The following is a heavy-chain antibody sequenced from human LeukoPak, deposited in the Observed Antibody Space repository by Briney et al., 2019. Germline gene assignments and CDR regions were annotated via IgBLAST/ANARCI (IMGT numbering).Heavy chain of an antibody. D-gene: IGHD3-3*01. CDR2: IYHSGST. CDR1: GYSISSGYY. Sequence: SETLSRTCTVSGYSISSGYYWGWIRQPPGKGLEWIGSIYHSGSTYYNPSLKSRVTISVDTSKNQFSLKLISVTAADKAVYYCARGGRDTSEYYDFWSGSTRLYYYYYMDVWGKGTTVTVSS. V-gene: IGHV4-38-2*02. J-gene: IGHJ6*03. CDR3: ARGGRDTSEYYDFWSGSTRLYYYYYMDV.